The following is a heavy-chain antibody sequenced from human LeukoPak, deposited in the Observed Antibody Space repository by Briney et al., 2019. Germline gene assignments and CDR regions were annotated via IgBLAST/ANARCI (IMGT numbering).Heavy chain of an antibody. CDR3: ARDGRDSSGWPYYYYYYMDV. V-gene: IGHV3-64*01. CDR2: ISSNGGST. J-gene: IGHJ6*03. Sequence: GGSLRLSCAASGFTFSSYAMHWVRQAPGKGLEYVSAISSNGGSTYYANSVKGRFTISRDNSKNTLYLQMGSLRAEDMAVYYCARDGRDSSGWPYYYYYYMDVWGKGTTVTVSS. CDR1: GFTFSSYA. D-gene: IGHD6-19*01.